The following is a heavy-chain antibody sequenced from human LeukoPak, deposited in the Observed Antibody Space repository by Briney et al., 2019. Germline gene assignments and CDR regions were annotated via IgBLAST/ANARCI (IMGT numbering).Heavy chain of an antibody. D-gene: IGHD2-15*01. CDR1: SGSISSTSYY. Sequence: PSETLSLTCTVSSGSISSTSYYWGWIRQPPGMGLEWIGSMYYSGSTYYNPSLKSRVTISVDTSKSQFSLKLSSVTAADTAVYYCARGDKPGQGFDYWGQGTLVTVSS. CDR2: MYYSGST. J-gene: IGHJ4*02. CDR3: ARGDKPGQGFDY. V-gene: IGHV4-39*07.